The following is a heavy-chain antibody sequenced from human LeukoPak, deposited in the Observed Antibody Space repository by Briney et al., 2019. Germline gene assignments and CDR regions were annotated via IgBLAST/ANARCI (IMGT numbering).Heavy chain of an antibody. CDR1: GYTFTGYY. CDR3: ASMSSGLFRFDY. Sequence: ASVKVSCKASGYTFTGYYMHWVRQAPGQGLEWMGRINPNSGGTNYAQKFQGRVTMTRDTSISTAYMELSRLRSDDTAVYYCASMSSGLFRFDYWGQGTLVTVSS. D-gene: IGHD3-22*01. CDR2: INPNSGGT. V-gene: IGHV1-2*06. J-gene: IGHJ4*02.